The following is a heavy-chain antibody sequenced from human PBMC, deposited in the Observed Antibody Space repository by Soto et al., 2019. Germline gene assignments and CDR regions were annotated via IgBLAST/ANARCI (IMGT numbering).Heavy chain of an antibody. D-gene: IGHD3-10*01. CDR2: IIPILGIA. CDR3: ARVLYGSGYCYYYYGMDV. Sequence: ASVKVSCKASGGTFSSYAISWVRQAPGQGLEWMGGIIPILGIANYAQKFQGRVTITADKSTSTAYMELSSLRSEDTAVYYCARVLYGSGYCYYYYGMDVWGQGTTVTVSS. CDR1: GGTFSSYA. V-gene: IGHV1-69*10. J-gene: IGHJ6*02.